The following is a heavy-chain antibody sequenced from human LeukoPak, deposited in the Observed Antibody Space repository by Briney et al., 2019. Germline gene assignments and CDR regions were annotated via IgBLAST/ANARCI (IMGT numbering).Heavy chain of an antibody. CDR2: IYPGDSDT. D-gene: IGHD5-24*01. V-gene: IGHV5-51*01. Sequence: GESLKISCEASGYDFTIYWISCVRQMPGEGVEWREIIYPGDSDTRYSPSFQGQVTISADKSIITAYLQWTSLTASATAMYYSVRLFWRALGVENYLYGMDLWGQGTRVTVSS. J-gene: IGHJ6*01. CDR1: GYDFTIYW. CDR3: VRLFWRALGVENYLYGMDL.